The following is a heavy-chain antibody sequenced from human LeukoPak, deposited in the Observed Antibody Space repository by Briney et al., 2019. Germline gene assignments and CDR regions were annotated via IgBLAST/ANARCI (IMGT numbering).Heavy chain of an antibody. V-gene: IGHV3-33*01. CDR2: IWFDGSNQ. D-gene: IGHD6-19*01. CDR1: GYTFSTYG. J-gene: IGHJ3*01. CDR3: ARDRGSGDSFDL. Sequence: GGSLRLSCAASGYTFSTYGMHWVRQAPGKGLEWVAVIWFDGSNQYYVDSVRGRFSISRDNSKNTLYLQMNTLRAEDTGVYYCARDRGSGDSFDLWGQGAMVTVSS.